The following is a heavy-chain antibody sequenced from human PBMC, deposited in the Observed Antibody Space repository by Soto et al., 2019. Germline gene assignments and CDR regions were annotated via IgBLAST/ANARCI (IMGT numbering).Heavy chain of an antibody. Sequence: XETRSLTCTVSGCSISSSSYYWGWIRQPPGKGLEWIGSIYYSGSTYYNPSLKSRVTISVDTSKNQFSLKLSSVTAADTAVYYCARDDSTRAVYLGVDVWGRGTTVTVSS. CDR3: ARDDSTRAVYLGVDV. J-gene: IGHJ6*02. V-gene: IGHV4-39*02. CDR1: GCSISSSSYY. CDR2: IYYSGST.